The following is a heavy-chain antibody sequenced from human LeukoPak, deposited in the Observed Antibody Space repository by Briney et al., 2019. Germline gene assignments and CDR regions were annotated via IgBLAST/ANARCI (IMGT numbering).Heavy chain of an antibody. CDR1: GFTFSDYG. V-gene: IGHV3-30*18. J-gene: IGHJ4*02. CDR2: ISYDGGNK. CDR3: AKVFEVRGARRPKDY. Sequence: GGSLRLSCAASGFTFSDYGMHWVRQAPGKGLEWVALISYDGGNKFYADSVRDRFTISRDNSKNTLFLQKNSLRTEDTAMYYCAKVFEVRGARRPKDYWGQGTLVIVSS. D-gene: IGHD3-10*01.